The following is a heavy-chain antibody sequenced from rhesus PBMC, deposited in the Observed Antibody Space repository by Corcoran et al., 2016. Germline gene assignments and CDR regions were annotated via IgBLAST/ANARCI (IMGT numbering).Heavy chain of an antibody. V-gene: IGHV4-173*01. Sequence: QLQLQESGPGMVKPSETLSLTXXCPGGSISSKLWQWTRTPPGKGLGWIGRISGSGXSTSYNPSLKSRXTISKDTSXNQLSLNLVSVTAADTAVYYCAREGWTSYGLDSWGQGVVVTVSS. D-gene: IGHD1-1*01. CDR3: AREGWTSYGLDS. J-gene: IGHJ6*01. CDR2: ISGSGXST. CDR1: GGSISSKL.